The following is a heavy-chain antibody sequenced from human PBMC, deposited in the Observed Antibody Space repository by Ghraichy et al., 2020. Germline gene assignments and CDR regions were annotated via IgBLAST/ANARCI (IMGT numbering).Heavy chain of an antibody. V-gene: IGHV3-23*01. CDR3: AKNLADLAYCGGDCSGYGY. CDR1: GFTFSSYA. J-gene: IGHJ4*02. Sequence: LTCAASGFTFSSYAMSWVRQAPGKGLEWVSAISGSGGSTYYADSVKGRFTISRDNSKNTLYLQMNSLRAEDTAVYYCAKNLADLAYCGGDCSGYGYWGQGTLVTVSS. D-gene: IGHD2-21*02. CDR2: ISGSGGST.